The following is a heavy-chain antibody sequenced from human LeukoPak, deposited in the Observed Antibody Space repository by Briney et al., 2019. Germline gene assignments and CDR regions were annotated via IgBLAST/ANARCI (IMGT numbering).Heavy chain of an antibody. V-gene: IGHV3-72*01. CDR1: GFTFSDHY. CDR2: VRNKGPSYIP. Sequence: PGGSLRLSCAASGFTFSDHYMDCVRQAPGQGLEWLGLVRNKGPSYIPVSAASVKGRSTISRDNSKKSVYLQMDSLKIEDTAIYYCGDLGSAGTDHWGQGTLVTVSS. CDR3: GDLGSAGTDH. D-gene: IGHD3-10*01. J-gene: IGHJ4*02.